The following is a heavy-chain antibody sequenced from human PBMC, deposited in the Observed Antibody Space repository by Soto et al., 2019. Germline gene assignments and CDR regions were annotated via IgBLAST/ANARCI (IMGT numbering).Heavy chain of an antibody. CDR3: AHSLGMAEALNSYFFDY. Sequence: QITLKESGPTLVKPTQTLTLTCTFSGFSLSTSGVGVGWIRRPPGKPLEWLALTYWHDDERYSPSLKSRLTLTKETSKNQVVLTMTNMDPGDTATYYCAHSLGMAEALNSYFFDYWGQGTLVTVSS. D-gene: IGHD6-13*01. J-gene: IGHJ4*02. V-gene: IGHV2-5*01. CDR2: TYWHDDE. CDR1: GFSLSTSGVG.